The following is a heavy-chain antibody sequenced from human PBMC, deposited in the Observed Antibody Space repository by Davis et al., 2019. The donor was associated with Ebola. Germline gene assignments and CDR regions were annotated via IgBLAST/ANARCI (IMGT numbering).Heavy chain of an antibody. CDR3: ARADYDILTGYATD. V-gene: IGHV4-59*12. Sequence: SETLSLTCTVSGGSLSSYYWSWIRQPPGKGLEWIGYIYYSGSTNYNPSLKSRVTISVDTSKNQFSLKLSSVTAADTAVYYCARADYDILTGYATDWGQGTLVTVSS. J-gene: IGHJ4*02. CDR1: GGSLSSYY. D-gene: IGHD3-9*01. CDR2: IYYSGST.